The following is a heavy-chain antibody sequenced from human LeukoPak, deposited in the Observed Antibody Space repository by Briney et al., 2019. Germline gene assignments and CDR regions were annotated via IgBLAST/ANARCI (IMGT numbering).Heavy chain of an antibody. J-gene: IGHJ3*02. CDR2: IYYSGGT. Sequence: SQTLSLTCAVSGGSISSGGYSWSWIRQPPGKGLEWIGYIYYSGGTNYNPSLKSRVTISVDTSKNQFSLKLSSVTAADTAVYYCARDGFGDAFDIWGQGTMVTVSS. CDR1: GGSISSGGYS. CDR3: ARDGFGDAFDI. V-gene: IGHV4-30-2*01. D-gene: IGHD3-10*01.